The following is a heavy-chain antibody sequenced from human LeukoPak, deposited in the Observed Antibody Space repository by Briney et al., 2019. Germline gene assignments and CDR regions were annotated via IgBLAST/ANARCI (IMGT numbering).Heavy chain of an antibody. J-gene: IGHJ5*02. V-gene: IGHV1-2*02. D-gene: IGHD6-13*01. CDR3: ARVRGQQLVWVDP. CDR1: GYTFTGYY. Sequence: ASVNVSCKASGYTFTGYYMHWVRQAPGQGLEWMGWINPNSGGANYAQKFQGRVTMTRDTSISTAYMELSRLRSDDTAVYYCARVRGQQLVWVDPWGQGTLVTVSS. CDR2: INPNSGGA.